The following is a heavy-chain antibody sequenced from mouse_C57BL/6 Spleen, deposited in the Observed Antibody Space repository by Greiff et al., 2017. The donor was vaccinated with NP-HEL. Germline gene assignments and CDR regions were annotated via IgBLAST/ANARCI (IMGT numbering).Heavy chain of an antibody. D-gene: IGHD2-4*01. CDR3: ARGDYDN. V-gene: IGHV1-22*01. Sequence: VQLQQSGPELVKPGASVKMSCKAPRSHCPYPTMHFLNPRHLKSLELIGYINPNPCCTSYNQKFKGKATLTVNKSSSTAYMELRSLTSEDSAVYYCARGDYDNWGQGTTLTVSS. J-gene: IGHJ2*01. CDR2: INPNPCCT. CDR1: RSHCPYPT.